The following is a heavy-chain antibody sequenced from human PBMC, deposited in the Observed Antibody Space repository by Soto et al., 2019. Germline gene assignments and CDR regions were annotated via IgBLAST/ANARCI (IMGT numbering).Heavy chain of an antibody. J-gene: IGHJ6*02. Sequence: PGESLKISCKTSGYSFTNYWISWVRQMPGKRLEWMGEIDPRDSHTNYSPSFQGHVTMSTDKSNSTAYLQWSSLKASDTAMYYCARHYSGSSFMDVWGQGTTVTVSS. CDR3: ARHYSGSSFMDV. V-gene: IGHV5-10-1*01. D-gene: IGHD6-6*01. CDR2: IDPRDSHT. CDR1: GYSFTNYW.